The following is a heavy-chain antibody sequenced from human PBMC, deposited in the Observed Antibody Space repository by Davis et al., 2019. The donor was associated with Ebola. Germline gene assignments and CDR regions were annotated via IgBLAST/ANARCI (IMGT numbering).Heavy chain of an antibody. D-gene: IGHD3-10*01. CDR3: ARRDITMVRGVIIFTDAFDI. CDR2: IYYSGST. J-gene: IGHJ3*02. V-gene: IGHV4-59*08. CDR1: GGSISSYY. Sequence: SETLSLTCTVSGGSISSYYWSWIRQPPGKGLEWFGYIYYSGSTNYNPSLKSRVTISVDTSKNQFSLKLSSVTAADTAVYYCARRDITMVRGVIIFTDAFDIWGQGTMVTVSS.